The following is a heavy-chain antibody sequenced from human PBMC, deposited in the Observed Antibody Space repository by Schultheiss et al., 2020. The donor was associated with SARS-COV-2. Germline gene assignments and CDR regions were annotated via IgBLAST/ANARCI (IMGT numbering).Heavy chain of an antibody. Sequence: ASVKVSCKASGYTFTGYYMHWVRQAPGQGLEWMGGFDPEDGETIYAQKFQGRVTMTEDTSTDTAYMELSSLRSEDTAVYYCARDGPDYGDYVPYYYYGMDVWGQGTTVTVSS. CDR1: GYTFTGYY. D-gene: IGHD4-17*01. J-gene: IGHJ6*02. V-gene: IGHV1-24*01. CDR3: ARDGPDYGDYVPYYYYGMDV. CDR2: FDPEDGET.